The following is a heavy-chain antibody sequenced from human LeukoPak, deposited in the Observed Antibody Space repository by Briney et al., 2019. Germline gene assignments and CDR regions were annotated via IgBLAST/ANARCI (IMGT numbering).Heavy chain of an antibody. J-gene: IGHJ5*02. CDR1: GGSTSRHY. Sequence: SETLSLTCDVSGGSTSRHYWSWIRLPAGKGLEWIGRVHTSGSPDYSPSLKSQVTMSVDTSKNQVSLRLSSMTAADTAVYFCARISYNAGSFISGGWFDPWGQGIRVTVSS. CDR2: VHTSGSP. D-gene: IGHD3-10*01. CDR3: ARISYNAGSFISGGWFDP. V-gene: IGHV4-4*07.